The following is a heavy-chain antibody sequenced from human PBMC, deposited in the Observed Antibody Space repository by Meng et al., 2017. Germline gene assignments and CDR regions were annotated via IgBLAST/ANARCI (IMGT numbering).Heavy chain of an antibody. Sequence: SVKVSCKASGGTFSSYAISWLRQAPGQGLEWMGGIIPIFGTANYAQKFQGRVTITTDESTSTAYMELSSLRSEDTAVYYCARVLAAAGSEAFDIWGQGTMVTVSS. CDR1: GGTFSSYA. CDR3: ARVLAAAGSEAFDI. D-gene: IGHD6-13*01. V-gene: IGHV1-69*05. J-gene: IGHJ3*02. CDR2: IIPIFGTA.